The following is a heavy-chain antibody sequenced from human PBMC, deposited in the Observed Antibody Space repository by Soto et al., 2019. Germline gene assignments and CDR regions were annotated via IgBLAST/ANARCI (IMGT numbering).Heavy chain of an antibody. Sequence: GGSLRLSCAASGFTFSSYAMSWVRQAPGKGLEWVSAISGSGGSTYYADSVKGRFTISRDNSKNTLYLQMNSLRAEDTAVYYCAKDPEPAYDVKYKGMDVWGQGTTVTVSS. V-gene: IGHV3-23*01. CDR3: AKDPEPAYDVKYKGMDV. CDR2: ISGSGGST. D-gene: IGHD3-16*01. CDR1: GFTFSSYA. J-gene: IGHJ6*02.